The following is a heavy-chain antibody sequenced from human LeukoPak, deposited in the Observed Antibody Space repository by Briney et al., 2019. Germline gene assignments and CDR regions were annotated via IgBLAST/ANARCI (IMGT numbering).Heavy chain of an antibody. V-gene: IGHV4-34*01. CDR1: GGSFSGYY. D-gene: IGHD3-9*01. J-gene: IGHJ6*02. CDR3: ARCLRYFDWQHHYGMDV. CDR2: INHSGST. Sequence: PSETLSLTCAVYGGSFSGYYWSWIRQPPGKGLEWIGEINHSGSTNYNPSLKSRVTISVDTSKNQFSLKLSPVTAADTAVYYCARCLRYFDWQHHYGMDVWGQGTTVTVSS.